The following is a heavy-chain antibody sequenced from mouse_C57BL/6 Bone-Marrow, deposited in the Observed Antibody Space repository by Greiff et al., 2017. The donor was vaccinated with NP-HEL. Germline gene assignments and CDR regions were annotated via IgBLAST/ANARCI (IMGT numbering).Heavy chain of an antibody. V-gene: IGHV1-5*01. J-gene: IGHJ4*01. CDR1: GYTFTSYW. Sequence: VQLKESGTVLARPGASVKMSCKTSGYTFTSYWMHWVKQRPGQGLEWIGAIYPGNSDTSYNQKFKGKAKLTAVTSASTAYMELSSLTNEDSAVYYCTADAYYDFYYYAMDYWGQGTAVTVSS. CDR2: IYPGNSDT. D-gene: IGHD2-4*01. CDR3: TADAYYDFYYYAMDY.